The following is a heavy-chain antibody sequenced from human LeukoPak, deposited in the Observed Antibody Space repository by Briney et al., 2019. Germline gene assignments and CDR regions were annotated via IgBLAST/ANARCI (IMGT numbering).Heavy chain of an antibody. D-gene: IGHD5-18*01. CDR1: GASMSTHH. CDR3: ATIRRGSIYGYFDF. Sequence: SGTLSLTCTVSGASMSTHHWSWLRQPPGKGLEWIGYLLDSWRTKDNPSLQSRVTLSADTSKNQFSLRLTSVTAADTAVYYCATIRRGSIYGYFDFWGQGILVTVSS. V-gene: IGHV4-59*11. CDR2: LLDSWRT. J-gene: IGHJ4*02.